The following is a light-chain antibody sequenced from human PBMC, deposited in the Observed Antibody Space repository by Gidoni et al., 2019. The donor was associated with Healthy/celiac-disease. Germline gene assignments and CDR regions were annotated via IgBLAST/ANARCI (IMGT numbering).Light chain of an antibody. CDR2: LNSDGSH. J-gene: IGLJ3*02. CDR3: QTWGFGSPNWV. CDR1: SGHSSYA. V-gene: IGLV4-69*01. Sequence: QLVLTQSPSASASLGASVKLTCTLISGHSSYAIAWHQQQPEKGPRYLMNLNSDGSHNKGDGIPDRFSGSSSGAERYLTISSLQSEDEADYYCQTWGFGSPNWVFGGGTKLTVL.